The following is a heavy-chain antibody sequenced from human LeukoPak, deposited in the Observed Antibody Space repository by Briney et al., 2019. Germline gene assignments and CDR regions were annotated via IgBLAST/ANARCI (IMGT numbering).Heavy chain of an antibody. Sequence: GGSLRLSCAASGFTFSSYWMSWVRQAPGKGLEWVANIKQDGSEKYYVDSVKGRFTISRDNAKNSLYLQMNSLRAEDTAEYYCARDQLGKPYYYYMDVWGKGTTVTVSS. CDR2: IKQDGSEK. CDR3: ARDQLGKPYYYYMDV. V-gene: IGHV3-7*01. J-gene: IGHJ6*03. CDR1: GFTFSSYW. D-gene: IGHD7-27*01.